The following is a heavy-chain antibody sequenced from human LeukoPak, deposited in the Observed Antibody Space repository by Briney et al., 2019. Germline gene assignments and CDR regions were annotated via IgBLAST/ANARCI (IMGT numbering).Heavy chain of an antibody. V-gene: IGHV3-33*01. J-gene: IGHJ4*02. CDR1: GFTFTTYG. D-gene: IGHD6-13*01. CDR2: IWNDGSYK. Sequence: PGGSLRLSCAESGFTFTTYGMHWVRQAPGKGLEWVAVIWNDGSYKHYADPVKGRFTISRDDSKNTIYLQMNSLRAEDTAVYYCARDLWQQMIQGYDYWGQGALVTVSS. CDR3: ARDLWQQMIQGYDY.